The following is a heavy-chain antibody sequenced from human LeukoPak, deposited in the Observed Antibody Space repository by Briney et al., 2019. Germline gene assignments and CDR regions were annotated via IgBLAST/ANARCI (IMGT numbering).Heavy chain of an antibody. Sequence: GGSLRLSCAASGFTFSNHGFHWVRQAPGKGLEWVAAIWYDGSKTYYGDSVKGRFTISRDNSKNALYLEINSLRAEDTAIFYCVRTNYYDTSGYYWAFDYWGQGTLVTVSS. J-gene: IGHJ4*02. V-gene: IGHV3-33*01. CDR1: GFTFSNHG. CDR2: IWYDGSKT. D-gene: IGHD3-22*01. CDR3: VRTNYYDTSGYYWAFDY.